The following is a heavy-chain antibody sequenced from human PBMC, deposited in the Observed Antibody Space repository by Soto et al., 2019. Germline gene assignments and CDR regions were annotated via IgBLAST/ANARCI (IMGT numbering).Heavy chain of an antibody. CDR3: ARDYYDSSGYWLDAFDI. D-gene: IGHD3-22*01. J-gene: IGHJ3*02. Sequence: ASVKVSCKASGYTFTSYGISWVRQAPGQGLEWMGWISAYNGNTNYAQKFQGRVTMTTDTSTSTAYMELRSLRSDDTAVYYCARDYYDSSGYWLDAFDIWGQGTMVTVSS. CDR2: ISAYNGNT. V-gene: IGHV1-18*04. CDR1: GYTFTSYG.